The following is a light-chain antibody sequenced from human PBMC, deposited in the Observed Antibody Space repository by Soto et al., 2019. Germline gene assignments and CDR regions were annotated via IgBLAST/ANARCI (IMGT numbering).Light chain of an antibody. V-gene: IGKV1-5*01. Sequence: DIQMTQSPSTLSASVGDRVTITCRASQSMSRWLAWYQQKPGKAPNLLIYDASSLERGVPSRFSGSASGTEFSLTISSLQPDDFATYYCQQYNTYPRTFGQGTKVEIK. CDR1: QSMSRW. CDR2: DAS. J-gene: IGKJ1*01. CDR3: QQYNTYPRT.